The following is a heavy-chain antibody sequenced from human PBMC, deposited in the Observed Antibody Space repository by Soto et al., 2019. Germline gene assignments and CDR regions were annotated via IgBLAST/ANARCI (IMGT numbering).Heavy chain of an antibody. CDR2: VYSSGIT. J-gene: IGHJ4*01. V-gene: IGHV4-4*07. Sequence: SETLCLTCSVSGGTINSYCSSWIRQPAGKGLEWIGRVYSSGITKFNPYLIRRASMSVETSKNQFFLHLNSVTPEDTAVYYCSREVPYQVSSDSYLDYWGQGALVTVSS. CDR3: SREVPYQVSSDSYLDY. CDR1: GGTINSYC. D-gene: IGHD6-19*01.